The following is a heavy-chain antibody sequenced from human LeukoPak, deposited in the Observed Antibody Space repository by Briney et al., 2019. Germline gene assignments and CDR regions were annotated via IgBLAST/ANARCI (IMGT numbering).Heavy chain of an antibody. CDR3: AKDVPGSGWSFDY. CDR2: ITESGGST. J-gene: IGHJ4*02. CDR1: GFTFSSYA. D-gene: IGHD6-19*01. V-gene: IGHV3-23*01. Sequence: QPGASLRLSCAASGFTFSSYAMSWVRQAPGKGLEWVSAITESGGSTYYADSVKGRFTVSRGNSKNTLYLQMNSLRAGDTAIYYCAKDVPGSGWSFDYWGQGTLVTVSS.